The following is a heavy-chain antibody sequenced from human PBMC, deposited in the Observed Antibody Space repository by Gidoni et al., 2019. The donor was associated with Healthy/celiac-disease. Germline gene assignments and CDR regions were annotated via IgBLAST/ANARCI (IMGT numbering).Heavy chain of an antibody. Sequence: QVQLVESGGGVVQPGRSLRLSCAASGFTFSSYAMHWVRQAPGKGLEWVAVISYDGSNKYYADSVKGRFTISRDNSKNTLYLQMNSLRAEDTAVYYCARASGVAVGDAFDIWGQGTMVTVSS. J-gene: IGHJ3*02. CDR2: ISYDGSNK. D-gene: IGHD6-19*01. CDR3: ARASGVAVGDAFDI. CDR1: GFTFSSYA. V-gene: IGHV3-30-3*01.